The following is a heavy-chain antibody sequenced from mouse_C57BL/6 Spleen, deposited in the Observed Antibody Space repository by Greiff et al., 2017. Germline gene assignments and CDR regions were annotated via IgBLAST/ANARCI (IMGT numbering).Heavy chain of an antibody. CDR1: GFSLTSYG. CDR2: ICSGGST. Sequence: QLQQSGPGLVQPSQSLSITCTVSGFSLTSYGVHWVRQSPGKGLEWLGVICSGGSTDYNAAFISRLSISKDNSKGQVFFKMNSLQADDTAIYYCARDWGDSAWFAYWGQGTLVTVSA. V-gene: IGHV2-2*01. D-gene: IGHD3-1*01. J-gene: IGHJ3*01. CDR3: ARDWGDSAWFAY.